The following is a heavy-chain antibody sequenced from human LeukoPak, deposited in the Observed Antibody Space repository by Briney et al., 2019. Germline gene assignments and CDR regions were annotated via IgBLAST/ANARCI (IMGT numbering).Heavy chain of an antibody. V-gene: IGHV4-59*08. CDR3: ARLSVVPAAMQFYYYYHMDV. D-gene: IGHD2-2*01. CDR1: GGSISSYY. Sequence: SETLSLTCTVSGGSISSYYWSWIWQPPGKGLEWIGYIFYSGSTNYNPSLKSRVTISVDTSKNQFSLKLSSVTAADTAVYYCARLSVVPAAMQFYYYYHMDVWGKGTTVTVSS. CDR2: IFYSGST. J-gene: IGHJ6*03.